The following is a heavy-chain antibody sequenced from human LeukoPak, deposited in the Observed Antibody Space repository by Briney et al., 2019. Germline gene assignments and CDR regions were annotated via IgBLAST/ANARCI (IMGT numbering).Heavy chain of an antibody. V-gene: IGHV3-23*01. CDR2: ISDNGGGT. D-gene: IGHD3-22*01. CDR1: GFTFTDYA. J-gene: IGHJ4*02. Sequence: PGGSLRLSCAASGFTFTDYAMSWVRQAPEKGLEWISTISDNGGGTYYADSVKGRFAISRDNSKNTLFLQMNSLRAEDSAVYYCATDRERDPSVYYLVGGQGTLITVSS. CDR3: ATDRERDPSVYYLV.